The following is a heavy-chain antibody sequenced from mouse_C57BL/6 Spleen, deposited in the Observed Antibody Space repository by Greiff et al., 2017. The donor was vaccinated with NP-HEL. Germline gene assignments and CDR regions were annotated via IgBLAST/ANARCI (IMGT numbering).Heavy chain of an antibody. CDR1: GYTFTSYW. CDR3: ARESNYYAMDY. V-gene: IGHV1-55*01. CDR2: IYPGSGST. J-gene: IGHJ4*01. Sequence: QVQLQQPGAELVKPGASVKMSCKASGYTFTSYWITWVKQRPGQGLEWIGDIYPGSGSTNYNENFKSKATLTVDTSSSTAYMQLSSLTSEDSAVYYCARESNYYAMDYWGQGTSVTVSS.